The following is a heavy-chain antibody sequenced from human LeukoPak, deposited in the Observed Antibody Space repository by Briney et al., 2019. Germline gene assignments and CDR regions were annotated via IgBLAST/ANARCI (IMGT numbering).Heavy chain of an antibody. CDR3: SRHANADWSSWFDY. CDR2: FSFKGST. J-gene: IGHJ4*02. Sequence: PSETLSLTCTVSGDPISTSYWNWIRQPPAKGLEWVDYFSFKGSTNYNPSLKRRVTISVDTSRKQFSLKLSSVIAADTAVDYCSRHANADWSSWFDYWGQGTLVTVSS. V-gene: IGHV4-59*08. CDR1: GDPISTSY. D-gene: IGHD6-13*01.